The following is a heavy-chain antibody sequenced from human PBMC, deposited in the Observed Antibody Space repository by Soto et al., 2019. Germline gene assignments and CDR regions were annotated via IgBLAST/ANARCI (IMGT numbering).Heavy chain of an antibody. J-gene: IGHJ5*02. Sequence: PSETLSLTCTVSGGSISSSSYYWGWIRQPPGKGLEWIGSIYYSGSTYYNPSLKSRVTISVDTSKNQFSLELSSVTAADTAVYYCARLVRGCSSTSCYDYSLDPWGQGTLVTVSS. CDR1: GGSISSSSYY. CDR2: IYYSGST. CDR3: ARLVRGCSSTSCYDYSLDP. V-gene: IGHV4-39*01. D-gene: IGHD2-2*01.